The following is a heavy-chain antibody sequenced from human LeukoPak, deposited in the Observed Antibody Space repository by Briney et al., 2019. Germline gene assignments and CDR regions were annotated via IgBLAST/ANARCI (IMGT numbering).Heavy chain of an antibody. CDR1: GFTFSNHG. J-gene: IGHJ4*02. D-gene: IGHD4-17*01. CDR2: VSPPGGGT. Sequence: GGSLRLSCAASGFTFSNHGMNWVRQAPGKGLEWLSGVSPPGGGTYYADSVKGRFTISRDNSKNTLYLQMNSLRAEDTAVYYCVRDDYGVDYWGQGTLVTVSS. CDR3: VRDDYGVDY. V-gene: IGHV3-23*01.